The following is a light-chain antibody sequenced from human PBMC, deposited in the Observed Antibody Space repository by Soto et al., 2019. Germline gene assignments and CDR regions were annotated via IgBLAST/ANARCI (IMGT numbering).Light chain of an antibody. CDR3: QQYNNWPPWT. Sequence: EIVMTQSPATLSVSPGERVTLSCRASQSVSSNLAWYRQKPGQAPRLLIYGASTRSTGVPARFSGSGSGTEFTLTISSLQSEDFEIYYCQQYNNWPPWTFGQGTKVEIK. J-gene: IGKJ1*01. CDR1: QSVSSN. V-gene: IGKV3-15*01. CDR2: GAS.